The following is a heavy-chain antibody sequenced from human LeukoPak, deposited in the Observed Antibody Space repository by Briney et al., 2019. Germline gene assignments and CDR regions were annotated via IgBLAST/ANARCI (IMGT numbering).Heavy chain of an antibody. Sequence: GASVKVSCKASGYSFTSHYMHWVRQAPGQGLEWMGWISAYNGNTNYAQKLQGRVTMTTDTSTSTAYMELRSLRSDDTAVYYCAREGATDYYWGQGTLVTVSS. CDR1: GYSFTSHY. V-gene: IGHV1-18*04. CDR3: AREGATDYY. D-gene: IGHD1-26*01. J-gene: IGHJ4*02. CDR2: ISAYNGNT.